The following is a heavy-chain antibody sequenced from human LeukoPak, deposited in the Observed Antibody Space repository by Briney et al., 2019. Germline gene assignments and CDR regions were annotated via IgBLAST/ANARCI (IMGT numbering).Heavy chain of an antibody. CDR1: GFTFSSYT. Sequence: GGSLRLSCAASGFTFSSYTMNWVRQPPGKGLEWVSSIGSSSNFISYADSVKGRFTISRDNAKNSLYLQMNNVRAEDTAVYYCARSREDIVLVPASYWGQGTLVTVSS. CDR3: ARSREDIVLVPASY. CDR2: IGSSSNFI. J-gene: IGHJ4*02. V-gene: IGHV3-21*01. D-gene: IGHD2-2*01.